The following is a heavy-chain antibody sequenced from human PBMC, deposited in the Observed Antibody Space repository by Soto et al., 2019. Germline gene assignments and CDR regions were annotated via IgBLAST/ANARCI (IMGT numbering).Heavy chain of an antibody. J-gene: IGHJ4*02. V-gene: IGHV3-23*01. D-gene: IGHD3-3*01. CDR2: ISGSGGST. CDR1: GFTFSSYA. CDR3: AKGSDFWSGYYNDY. Sequence: EVQLLESGGGLVQPGGSLRLSCAASGFTFSSYAMSWVRQAPGKGLEWVSAISGSGGSTDYVDSVKGRFTISRDNSKNTLYLQMNSLRAEDTAVYYCAKGSDFWSGYYNDYWGQGTLVTVSS.